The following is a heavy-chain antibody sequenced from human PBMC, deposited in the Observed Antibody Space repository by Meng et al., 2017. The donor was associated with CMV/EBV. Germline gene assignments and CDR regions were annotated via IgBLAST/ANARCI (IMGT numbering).Heavy chain of an antibody. CDR1: GFSLSTSGVG. CDR2: IYWDDDK. V-gene: IGHV2-5*02. D-gene: IGHD3-22*01. CDR3: ARLYDSSGYYLGYFNY. J-gene: IGHJ4*02. Sequence: TLTGSLPQLAQPTQTSSLPCTFSGFSLSTSGVGVGCIRQPPGKALQWLALIYWDDDKRYSPSLKSRLTITKDTSKNQVVLTMTNMDPVDTATYYCARLYDSSGYYLGYFNYWGQGTLVTVSS.